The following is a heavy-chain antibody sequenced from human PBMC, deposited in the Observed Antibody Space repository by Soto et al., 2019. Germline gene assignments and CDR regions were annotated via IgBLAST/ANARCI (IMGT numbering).Heavy chain of an antibody. CDR3: ARNTYYYDSSGYHCDY. CDR2: ISASNGNT. V-gene: IGHV1-18*01. CDR1: GYTFTSHG. J-gene: IGHJ4*02. D-gene: IGHD3-22*01. Sequence: GASVKVSCKASGYTFTSHGINWVRQAPGQGLEWMGWISASNGNTNYAQKFQGRVIMTRDTSTSTAYMELRSLRSDDTAVYYCARNTYYYDSSGYHCDYWGQGTLVTVSS.